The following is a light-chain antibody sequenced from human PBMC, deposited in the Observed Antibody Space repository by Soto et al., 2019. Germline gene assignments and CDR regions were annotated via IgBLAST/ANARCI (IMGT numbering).Light chain of an antibody. CDR3: MQALQTPRA. CDR1: QSLLDSDDGDTY. CDR2: LGS. V-gene: IGKV2-28*01. Sequence: DIVMTQTPLSLTVTPGEPASISCRSSQSLLDSDDGDTYLDWYLQKPGQSPQLLIYLGSNRASGVPDRFSGSGSGTDFTLKISRVEAEDVGVYYCMQALQTPRAFGQGTRLEI. J-gene: IGKJ5*01.